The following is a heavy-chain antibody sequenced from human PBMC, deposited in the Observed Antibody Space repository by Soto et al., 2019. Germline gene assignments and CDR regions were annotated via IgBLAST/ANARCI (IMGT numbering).Heavy chain of an antibody. D-gene: IGHD3-22*01. J-gene: IGHJ4*02. CDR1: GGSISSGDYY. V-gene: IGHV4-30-4*01. Sequence: SETLSLTCTVSGGSISSGDYYWSWIRQPPGKGLEWIGYIYYSGSTYYNPSLKSRVTISVDTSKNQFSLKLSSVTAADTAVYYCARTTYYYDSSGYYPTGFDDWGQGTLVTVSS. CDR3: ARTTYYYDSSGYYPTGFDD. CDR2: IYYSGST.